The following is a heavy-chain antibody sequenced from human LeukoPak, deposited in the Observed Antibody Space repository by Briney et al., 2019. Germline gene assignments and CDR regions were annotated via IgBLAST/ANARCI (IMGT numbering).Heavy chain of an antibody. Sequence: GGSLRLSCAGSGFPFSNYWMAWVRQAPGKGLEWVANMKEDGGEINYVDSVKGRFTISRDNAKNSLDLQLNSLRVDDTAVYYCVRDRGYSTFDYWGQGTLVIVSS. CDR3: VRDRGYSTFDY. D-gene: IGHD4-23*01. CDR1: GFPFSNYW. J-gene: IGHJ4*02. CDR2: MKEDGGEI. V-gene: IGHV3-7*01.